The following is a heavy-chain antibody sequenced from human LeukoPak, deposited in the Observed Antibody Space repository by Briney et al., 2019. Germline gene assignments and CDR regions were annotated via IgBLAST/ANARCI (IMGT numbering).Heavy chain of an antibody. CDR3: ARGDYYGSGSYYKARGRIDY. CDR2: INHSGST. V-gene: IGHV4-34*01. CDR1: GGSFSGCY. J-gene: IGHJ4*02. Sequence: SETLSLTCAVYGGSFSGCYWSWIRQPPGKGLEWIGEINHSGSTNYNPSLKSRVTISVDTSKNQFSLKLSSVTAADTAVYYCARGDYYGSGSYYKARGRIDYWGQGTLVTVSS. D-gene: IGHD3-10*01.